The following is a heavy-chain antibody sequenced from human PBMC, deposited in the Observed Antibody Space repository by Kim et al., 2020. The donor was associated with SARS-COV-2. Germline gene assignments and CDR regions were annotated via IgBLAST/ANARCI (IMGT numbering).Heavy chain of an antibody. D-gene: IGHD2-15*01. V-gene: IGHV3-20*03. CDR2: T. J-gene: IGHJ6*02. Sequence: TGYAGSVQGRFTIYRDNAKNSMYLQMNNLRREDTAFYYCTRDFTPGGADLWGQGTMFTVSS. CDR3: TRDFTPGGADL.